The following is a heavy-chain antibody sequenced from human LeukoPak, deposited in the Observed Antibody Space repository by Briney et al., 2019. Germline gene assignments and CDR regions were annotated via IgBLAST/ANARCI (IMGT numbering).Heavy chain of an antibody. J-gene: IGHJ4*02. CDR2: IYSGGST. Sequence: GGSLRLSCAASGFTVSSNYMSWVRQAPGKGLEWVSVIYSGGSTYYADSVKGRFTISRDNSKNTLYLQMNSLRAEDTAVYYCARGDVAIAPAGYWGQGTLVTVSS. CDR1: GFTVSSNY. V-gene: IGHV3-66*01. CDR3: ARGDVAIAPAGY. D-gene: IGHD6-25*01.